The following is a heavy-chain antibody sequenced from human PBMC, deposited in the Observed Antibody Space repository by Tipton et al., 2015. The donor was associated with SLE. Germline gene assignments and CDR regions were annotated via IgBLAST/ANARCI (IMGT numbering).Heavy chain of an antibody. CDR1: GVSLSRGSYF. J-gene: IGHJ4*02. D-gene: IGHD4-17*01. V-gene: IGHV4-61*09. CDR3: ARDSHTDYGDFYVDS. CDR2: IFSTGIT. Sequence: TLSLTCSVSGVSLSRGSYFWTWILQPAGKGLEWVGHIFSTGITDYNPSLKSRVSISADTSKNQFSLNLDSMTAADTAVYYCARDSHTDYGDFYVDSWGQGTLVTVSS.